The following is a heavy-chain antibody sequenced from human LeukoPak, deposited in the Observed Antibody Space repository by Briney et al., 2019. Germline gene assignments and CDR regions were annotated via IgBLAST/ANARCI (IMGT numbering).Heavy chain of an antibody. Sequence: PSPTLSLTRSVSGGSISSGTYFWGWIRQPPGKGLEWIGSIYYSGSTYYNPSLTSRVTISVDTSKNQFSLKLSSVTAADTAVYYCASLAGSQSGDDALDMWGQGTMVTVSS. V-gene: IGHV4-39*07. CDR2: IYYSGST. D-gene: IGHD3-10*01. J-gene: IGHJ3*02. CDR3: ASLAGSQSGDDALDM. CDR1: GGSISSGTYF.